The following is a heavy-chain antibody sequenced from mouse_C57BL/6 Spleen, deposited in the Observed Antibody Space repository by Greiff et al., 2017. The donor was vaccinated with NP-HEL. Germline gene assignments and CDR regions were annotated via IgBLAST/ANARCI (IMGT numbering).Heavy chain of an antibody. Sequence: QVQLKESGAELVRPGTSVKVSCKASGYAFTNYLIEWVKQRPGQGLEWIGVINPGSGGTNYNEKFKGKATLTADKSSSTAYMQLSSLTSEDSAVYFCARYGDWDWYFDVWGTGTTVTVSS. D-gene: IGHD4-1*01. CDR2: INPGSGGT. J-gene: IGHJ1*03. CDR1: GYAFTNYL. CDR3: ARYGDWDWYFDV. V-gene: IGHV1-54*01.